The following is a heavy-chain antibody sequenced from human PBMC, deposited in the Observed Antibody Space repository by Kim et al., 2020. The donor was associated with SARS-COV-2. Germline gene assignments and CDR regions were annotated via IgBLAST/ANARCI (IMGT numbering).Heavy chain of an antibody. CDR1: GFTFSSYA. CDR3: ARDDILTDPYYYYGMDV. V-gene: IGHV3-30*04. D-gene: IGHD3-9*01. CDR2: ISYDGSNK. Sequence: GGSLRLSCAASGFTFSSYAMHWVRQAPGKGLEWVAVISYDGSNKYYADSVKGRFTISRDNSKNTLYLQMNSLRAEDTAVYYCARDDILTDPYYYYGMDVWGQGTTVTVS. J-gene: IGHJ6*02.